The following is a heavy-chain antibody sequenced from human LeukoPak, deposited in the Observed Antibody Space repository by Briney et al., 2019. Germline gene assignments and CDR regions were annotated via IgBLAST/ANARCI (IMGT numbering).Heavy chain of an antibody. V-gene: IGHV1-69*13. CDR2: IIPIFGTA. CDR1: GGTFSSYA. J-gene: IGHJ6*02. D-gene: IGHD5-12*01. CDR3: ARGEGGYDYAPPQYYYGMDV. Sequence: ASVKVSCKASGGTFSSYAISWVRQAPGQGLEWMGGIIPIFGTANYAQKFQGRVTITADESTSTAYMELSSLRSGDTAVYYCARGEGGYDYAPPQYYYGMDVWGQGTTVTVSS.